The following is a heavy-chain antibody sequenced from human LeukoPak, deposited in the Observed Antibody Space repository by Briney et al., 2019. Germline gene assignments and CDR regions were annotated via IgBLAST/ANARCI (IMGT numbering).Heavy chain of an antibody. J-gene: IGHJ4*02. V-gene: IGHV4-4*07. CDR3: ATMRTGTGELDY. D-gene: IGHD1-7*01. CDR1: GGSISSYH. Sequence: PSETLSPTCTVSGGSISSYHWSWIRQPAGKGLEWIGRLHTSGSTNYNPPLKSRVTMSVDTSKNQFSLKLSSVTAADTAVYYCATMRTGTGELDYWGQGTLVTVSS. CDR2: LHTSGST.